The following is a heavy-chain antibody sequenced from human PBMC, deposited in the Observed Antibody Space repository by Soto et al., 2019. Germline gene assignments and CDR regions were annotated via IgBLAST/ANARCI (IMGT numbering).Heavy chain of an antibody. Sequence: SETLSLTCAVYGGSFSGYYWSWIRQPPGKGLEWIGEINHSGSTNYNPSLKSRVTISVDTSKNQFSLKLSSLTAADTAVYYCARGPGSSSPMYWGQGTLVTVSS. V-gene: IGHV4-34*01. D-gene: IGHD6-6*01. CDR1: GGSFSGYY. CDR3: ARGPGSSSPMY. J-gene: IGHJ4*02. CDR2: INHSGST.